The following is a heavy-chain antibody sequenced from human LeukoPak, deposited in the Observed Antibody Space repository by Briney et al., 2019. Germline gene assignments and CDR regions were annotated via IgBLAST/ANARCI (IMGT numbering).Heavy chain of an antibody. CDR3: ASRRDY. J-gene: IGHJ4*02. CDR2: IGSSGRTI. Sequence: GGSLRLSCAASGFAFSDYEMNWVRQAPGKGLEWVSNIGSSGRTIFYADSVKGRFTISRDNAKNSLYLQMNSLRVEDTAIYYCASRRDYWGQGTLVTVSS. CDR1: GFAFSDYE. V-gene: IGHV3-48*03.